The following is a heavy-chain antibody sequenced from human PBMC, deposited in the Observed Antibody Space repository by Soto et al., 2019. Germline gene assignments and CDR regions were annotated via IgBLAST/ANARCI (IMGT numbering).Heavy chain of an antibody. D-gene: IGHD5-12*01. CDR2: IYYSGTT. J-gene: IGHJ4*02. Sequence: SETLSLTCTVSGGSISSSSYYWGWIRQPPGKGLEWIGSIYYSGTTWYNPSLKSRVFMSVDMSKNQFSLNLTSVTAADTAVYYCATNRGYDFYYFDSWGQGTLVIVSS. CDR3: ATNRGYDFYYFDS. V-gene: IGHV4-39*07. CDR1: GGSISSSSYY.